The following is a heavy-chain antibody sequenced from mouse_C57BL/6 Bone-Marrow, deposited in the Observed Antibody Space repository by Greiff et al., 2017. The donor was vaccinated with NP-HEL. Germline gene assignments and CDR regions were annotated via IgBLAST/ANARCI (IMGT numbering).Heavy chain of an antibody. Sequence: VKLQQSGAELVRPGTSVKVSCKASGYAFTNYLIEWVKQRPGQGLEWIGVINPGSGGTNYNEKFKGKATLTADKSSSTAYMQLSSLTSEDSAVYFCARVHYDYDPFAYWGQGTLVTVSA. D-gene: IGHD2-4*01. CDR1: GYAFTNYL. CDR2: INPGSGGT. CDR3: ARVHYDYDPFAY. V-gene: IGHV1-54*01. J-gene: IGHJ3*01.